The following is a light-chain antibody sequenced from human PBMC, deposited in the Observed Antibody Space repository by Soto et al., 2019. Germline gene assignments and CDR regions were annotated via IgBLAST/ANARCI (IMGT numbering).Light chain of an antibody. Sequence: DIQMTQSPSTLSASVGDRVTITCRASQSINSWLAWYQQKPGRAPKLLIYKASSLESGVPSRFSGSGSGTEFTLTISSLQPDAFEHYYCPQYTSYSTFGQGTKVEIK. V-gene: IGKV1-5*03. CDR3: PQYTSYST. CDR1: QSINSW. CDR2: KAS. J-gene: IGKJ1*01.